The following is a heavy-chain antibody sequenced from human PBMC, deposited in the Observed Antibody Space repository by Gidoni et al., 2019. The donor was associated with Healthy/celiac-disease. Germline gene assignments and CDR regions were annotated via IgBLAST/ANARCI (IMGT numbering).Heavy chain of an antibody. D-gene: IGHD3-22*01. CDR3: ARHETRDYYDSSGYYP. CDR1: GYSSTSYW. CDR2: IYPGDSDT. J-gene: IGHJ5*02. Sequence: EVQLVQSGAEVKKPGESLKISCKGSGYSSTSYWIGWVRQMPGKGLEWMGIIYPGDSDTRYSPSFQGQVTISADKSISTAYLQWSSLKTSDTAMYYCARHETRDYYDSSGYYPWGQGTLVTVSS. V-gene: IGHV5-51*01.